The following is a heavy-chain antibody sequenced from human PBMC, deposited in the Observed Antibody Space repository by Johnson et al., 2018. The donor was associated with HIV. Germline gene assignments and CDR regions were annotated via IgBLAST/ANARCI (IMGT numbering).Heavy chain of an antibody. CDR1: GFTFSSYA. J-gene: IGHJ3*01. Sequence: VQLVESGGGVVQPGRSLRLSCAASGFTFSSYAMSWVRQAPGTGLEWVSAISGSGGSTYYADSVKGRFTISRDNSKNTLYLQMNSLRAEDTAVYYCAKAQVLADDCFNVWGQGTVVTVSS. CDR2: ISGSGGST. CDR3: AKAQVLADDCFNV. V-gene: IGHV3-23*04. D-gene: IGHD2-8*02.